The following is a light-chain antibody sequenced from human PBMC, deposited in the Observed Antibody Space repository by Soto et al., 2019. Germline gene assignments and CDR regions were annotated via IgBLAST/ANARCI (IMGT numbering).Light chain of an antibody. V-gene: IGKV3-15*01. CDR2: GAS. J-gene: IGKJ1*01. CDR3: QQYNDWPPM. CDR1: QSVRSN. Sequence: EIVLTQSPATLSLSPGERATLSCRASQSVRSNLAWYQQKPGQAPRLLIYGASTRATGIPARFSGSGSGTEFTLSIGSLQSEDFAVYYCQQYNDWPPMFGQGTKVDIK.